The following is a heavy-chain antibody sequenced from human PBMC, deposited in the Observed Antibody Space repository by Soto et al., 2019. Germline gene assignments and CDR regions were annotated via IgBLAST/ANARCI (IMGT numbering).Heavy chain of an antibody. CDR1: GGSFSGYY. V-gene: IGHV4-34*01. CDR3: ARGWGYSYGYYYYGMDV. Sequence: QVQLQQWGAGLLKPSETLSLTCAVYGGSFSGYYWSWIRQPPGKGLEWMGEINHSGSTNYNPSLKSRVTISVDTSKNQFSLKLSSVTAADTAVYYCARGWGYSYGYYYYGMDVWGQGTTVTVSS. CDR2: INHSGST. J-gene: IGHJ6*02. D-gene: IGHD5-18*01.